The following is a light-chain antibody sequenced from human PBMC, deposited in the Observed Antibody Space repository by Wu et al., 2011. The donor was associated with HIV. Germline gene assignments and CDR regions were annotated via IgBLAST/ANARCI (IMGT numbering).Light chain of an antibody. CDR1: QSVNNK. CDR2: GAS. V-gene: IGKV3-15*01. CDR3: QQYNNWPGT. Sequence: EIVLTQSPGTLSVSPGERATLSCRTSQSVNNKLAWYQQRPGQAPRLLIYGASTRATGIPARFSGSGSGTEFTLTISSLQSEDFAVYYCQQYNNWPGTFG. J-gene: IGKJ1*01.